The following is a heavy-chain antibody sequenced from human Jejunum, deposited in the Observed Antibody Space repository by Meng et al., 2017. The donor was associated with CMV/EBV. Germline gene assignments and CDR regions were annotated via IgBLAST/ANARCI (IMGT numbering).Heavy chain of an antibody. D-gene: IGHD6-13*01. Sequence: LQPSGTGLVKPSQTLPLTCAISGDSVSSNTVAWNWIRLSPSRGLEWLGRTYYRSKWYSEYTVSVRSRISITPDTSKNQFSLQLTSVTPDDTAVYYCARGEDSSLDYWGQGTLVTVSS. CDR3: ARGEDSSLDY. CDR2: TYYRSKWYS. V-gene: IGHV6-1*02. CDR1: GDSVSSNTVA. J-gene: IGHJ4*02.